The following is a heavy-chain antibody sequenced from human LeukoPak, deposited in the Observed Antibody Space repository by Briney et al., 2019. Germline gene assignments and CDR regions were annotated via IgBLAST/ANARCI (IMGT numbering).Heavy chain of an antibody. CDR3: TRDRLFSEETTMINIDY. J-gene: IGHJ4*02. D-gene: IGHD5-18*01. Sequence: GGSLRLSCAASGFAFSSYSLNWVRQAPGKGLAWVSYISNSDSYTNYADSVRGRFTISRDNAKNSLYLQMNSLRAEDTAVYYCTRDRLFSEETTMINIDYWGQGTLVTVSS. CDR2: ISNSDSYT. V-gene: IGHV3-21*05. CDR1: GFAFSSYS.